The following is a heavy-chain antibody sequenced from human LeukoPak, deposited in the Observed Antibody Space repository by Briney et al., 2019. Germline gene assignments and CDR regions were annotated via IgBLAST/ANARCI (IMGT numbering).Heavy chain of an antibody. J-gene: IGHJ4*02. CDR3: ARGGIRFIDY. CDR1: GFTFSSYW. Sequence: GGSLRLSCAASGFTFSSYWMYWVRQAPGKGLVWVSRINSDGSSTNYADSVKGRFTISRDNAKNTLYLKMNSLRAEDTAVYYCARGGIRFIDYWGQGTLVTVSS. D-gene: IGHD3-10*01. V-gene: IGHV3-74*01. CDR2: INSDGSST.